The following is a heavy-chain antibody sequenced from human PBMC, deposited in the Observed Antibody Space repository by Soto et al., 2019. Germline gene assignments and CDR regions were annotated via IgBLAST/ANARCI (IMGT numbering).Heavy chain of an antibody. V-gene: IGHV2-5*02. CDR2: IYWDYDK. Sequence: QITLKESGPTLVKPTQTLTLTCTFSGFSLSTSGVGVGWIRQPPGKALEWLALIYWDYDKRYSPSLKSRLTIPKDTSKNQEVLTMTNMDPVDTDPYYCAHRPVYRYGFDYWGQGTLVTVAS. J-gene: IGHJ4*02. CDR3: AHRPVYRYGFDY. D-gene: IGHD5-18*01. CDR1: GFSLSTSGVG.